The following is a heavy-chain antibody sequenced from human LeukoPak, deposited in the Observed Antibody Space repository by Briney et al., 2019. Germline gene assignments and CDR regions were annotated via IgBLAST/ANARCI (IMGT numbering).Heavy chain of an antibody. V-gene: IGHV4-59*01. CDR1: GGSISSYY. D-gene: IGHD2-15*01. CDR2: IYYSGST. CDR3: ATAYFGSWYY. J-gene: IGHJ4*02. Sequence: SETLSLTCTVSGGSISSYYWSWIRRPPGKGLEWIGYIYYSGSTNYNPSLKSRVTISVDTSKNQFSLKLSSVTAADTAVYYCATAYFGSWYYWGQGTLVTVSS.